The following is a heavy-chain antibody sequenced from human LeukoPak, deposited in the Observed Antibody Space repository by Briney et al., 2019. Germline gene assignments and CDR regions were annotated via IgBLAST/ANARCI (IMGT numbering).Heavy chain of an antibody. V-gene: IGHV4-59*01. CDR2: IYYSGNT. Sequence: SETLSLTCTVSGGSISSFFWTWIRQPPGRGLEWIGYIYYSGNTNYNPALKSRVTISIDTSKNQFSLKLNSVTAADTAIYYCARVVRYSSGLKGVDYWGQGTLVTVSS. J-gene: IGHJ4*02. D-gene: IGHD6-19*01. CDR1: GGSISSFF. CDR3: ARVVRYSSGLKGVDY.